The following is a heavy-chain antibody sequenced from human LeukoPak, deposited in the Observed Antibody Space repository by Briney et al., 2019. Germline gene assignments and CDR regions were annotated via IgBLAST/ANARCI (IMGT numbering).Heavy chain of an antibody. CDR3: ERFGGNSGAPGY. CDR2: INPSGCST. V-gene: IGHV1-46*01. J-gene: IGHJ4*02. Sequence: GASVKVSCKASGYTFTSYYMHCVRQAPGQRLEWMVIINPSGCSTSYAQKFQARVTMTSDTSTSTVYMELISLRSEDTAVHYCERFGGNSGAPGYWGQGTLVTVSS. D-gene: IGHD4-23*01. CDR1: GYTFTSYY.